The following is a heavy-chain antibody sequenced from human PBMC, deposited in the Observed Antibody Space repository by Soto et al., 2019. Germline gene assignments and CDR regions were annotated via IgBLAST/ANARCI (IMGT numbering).Heavy chain of an antibody. J-gene: IGHJ4*02. Sequence: GSLRLSCAASGFSFSDYYMSWIRQAPGKGLEWVSYIDFGSNSIYYADSVKGRFTISRDNAKNSLYLQMNSLRAEDTAVYYCARDIEPPGLFFDYWGQGTLVTVSS. CDR3: ARDIEPPGLFFDY. CDR1: GFSFSDYY. CDR2: IDFGSNSI. V-gene: IGHV3-11*01. D-gene: IGHD6-13*01.